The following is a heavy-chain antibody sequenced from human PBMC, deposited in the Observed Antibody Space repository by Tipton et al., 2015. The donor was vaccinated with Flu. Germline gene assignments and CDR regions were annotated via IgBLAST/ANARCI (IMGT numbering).Heavy chain of an antibody. J-gene: IGHJ4*02. CDR2: IKQDGSEK. CDR3: ARVTGAYDYSDY. Sequence: SLRLSCAASDFTFSSYWMSWVRQAPGKGLEWVANIKQDGSEKYYVDSVKGRFTISRDNAENSVYLQMNSLRAEDTAVYYCARVTGAYDYSDYWGQGTLATVSS. V-gene: IGHV3-7*01. CDR1: DFTFSSYW. D-gene: IGHD5-12*01.